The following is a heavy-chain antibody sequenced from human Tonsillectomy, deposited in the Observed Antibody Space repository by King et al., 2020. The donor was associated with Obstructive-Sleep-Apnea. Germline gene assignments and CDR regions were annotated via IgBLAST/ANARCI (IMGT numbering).Heavy chain of an antibody. CDR2: ISSSTYYT. J-gene: IGHJ2*01. V-gene: IGHV3-21*04. CDR1: GFTFSTYA. Sequence: VQLVESGGGLVKPGGSLRLSCATSGFTFSTYAMNWVRQAPGKGLEWVSSISSSTYYTHYADSVKGRFTISTDNAKNSSFLQMDSLRVEETGVYYCARDRRPRERRGGAWYLDRWGRGTLVTVSS. D-gene: IGHD3-10*01. CDR3: ARDRRPRERRGGAWYLDR.